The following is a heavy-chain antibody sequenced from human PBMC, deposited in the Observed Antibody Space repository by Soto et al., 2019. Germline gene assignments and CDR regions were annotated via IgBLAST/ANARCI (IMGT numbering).Heavy chain of an antibody. V-gene: IGHV3-9*01. Sequence: EVQLVDSGGGLVQPGRSLRLSCAASGFSFDDYDMHWVRQAPGKGLEWVSGSSWNSNTRGYAASVKGRFTISRDNAEKSLYLEMNSLRAEDTAFYYCAKDIKFRGLGTTGFHQWGTGTLVTVSS. D-gene: IGHD1-26*01. CDR2: SSWNSNTR. CDR1: GFSFDDYD. CDR3: AKDIKFRGLGTTGFHQ. J-gene: IGHJ4*02.